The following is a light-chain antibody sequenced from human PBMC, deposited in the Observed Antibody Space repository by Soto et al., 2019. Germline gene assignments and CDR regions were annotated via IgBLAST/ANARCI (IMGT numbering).Light chain of an antibody. CDR3: GAWNSALGVEV. V-gene: IGLV1-51*01. CDR2: FNN. Sequence: QSVLTQPPSVSAAPGQRVTISCSGSRSDIGSKYVSWYQQVPGTAPRLLIYFNNNRPSGIPDRFSGSKSGTSATLAITGLQTGDEADYYCGAWNSALGVEVFGTGTKLTVL. J-gene: IGLJ1*01. CDR1: RSDIGSKY.